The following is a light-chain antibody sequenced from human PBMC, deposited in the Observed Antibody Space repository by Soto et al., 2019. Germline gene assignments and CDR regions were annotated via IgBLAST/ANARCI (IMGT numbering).Light chain of an antibody. CDR1: SSDAGGYNY. V-gene: IGLV2-14*01. Sequence: QSALTQPASVSGSPGQSITISCTGTSSDAGGYNYVSWYQQHPGKAPKLMIYEVSNRPSGVSNRFSGSKSGNTASLTISGLQAEDEADYYCGSYTSSSTVVFGGGTKLTVL. J-gene: IGLJ2*01. CDR3: GSYTSSSTVV. CDR2: EVS.